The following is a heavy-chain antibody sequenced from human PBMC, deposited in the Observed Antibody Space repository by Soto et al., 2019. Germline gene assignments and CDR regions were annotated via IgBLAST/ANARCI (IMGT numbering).Heavy chain of an antibody. CDR1: VGAFTDYS. J-gene: IGHJ4*02. Sequence: QPLSHTCAVYVGAFTDYSWTWIGPSPGKGLEWIGEINRSGSTNYHPSLESRFSMSVDTIKKHVSLNMTSVTAADKAVYSCARGSWDNSAFYFFYFWGQGSLVTVSS. V-gene: IGHV4-34*01. CDR2: INRSGST. CDR3: ARGSWDNSAFYFFYF. D-gene: IGHD3-22*01.